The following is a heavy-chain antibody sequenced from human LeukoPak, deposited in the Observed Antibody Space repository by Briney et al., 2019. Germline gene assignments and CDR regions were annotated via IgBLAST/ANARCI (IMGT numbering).Heavy chain of an antibody. CDR1: GYTFTSYG. V-gene: IGHV1-18*01. D-gene: IGHD2-15*01. Sequence: ASVKVSCKASGYTFTSYGISWVRQAPGQGLEWMGWISAYNGNTNYAQKLQGRVTMTTDTSTSTAYKELRSLRSDDTAVYYCARRGYCSGGSCYSGAVWFDPWGQGTLVTVSS. CDR3: ARRGYCSGGSCYSGAVWFDP. J-gene: IGHJ5*02. CDR2: ISAYNGNT.